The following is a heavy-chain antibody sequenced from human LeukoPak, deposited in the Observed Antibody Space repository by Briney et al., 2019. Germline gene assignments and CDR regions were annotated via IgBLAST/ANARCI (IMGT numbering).Heavy chain of an antibody. CDR2: INPSGGST. V-gene: IGHV1-46*01. D-gene: IGHD4-23*01. CDR3: ARDNSVEDTAWWFDP. CDR1: GYTFTSYY. Sequence: ASVKVSCKASGYTFTSYYMHWVRQAPGQGLEWMGIINPSGGSTSYAQKFQGRVTMTKDMSTSTDYMELSSLRSEDTAVYYCARDNSVEDTAWWFDPWGQGTLVTVSS. J-gene: IGHJ5*02.